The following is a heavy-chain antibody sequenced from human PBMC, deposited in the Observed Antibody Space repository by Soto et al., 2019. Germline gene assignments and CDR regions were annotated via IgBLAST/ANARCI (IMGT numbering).Heavy chain of an antibody. CDR3: AKDKVVVVAATHLDY. CDR2: ISGSGGST. Sequence: PGGSLRLSCAASGFTFSSYAMSWVRQAPGKGLEWVSAISGSGGSTYYADSVKGRFTISRDNSKNTLYLQMNSLRAEDTAVYYCAKDKVVVVAATHLDYWGQGTLVTVSS. D-gene: IGHD2-15*01. J-gene: IGHJ4*02. CDR1: GFTFSSYA. V-gene: IGHV3-23*01.